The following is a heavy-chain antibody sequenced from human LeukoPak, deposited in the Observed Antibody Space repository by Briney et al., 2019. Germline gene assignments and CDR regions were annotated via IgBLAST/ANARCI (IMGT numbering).Heavy chain of an antibody. CDR3: ARDAYYYDSSGYYYGY. CDR2: ISSSSSYI. Sequence: GGSLRLSCAASGFTFADYAMNWVRQAPGKGLEWVSSISSSSSYIYYADSVKGRFTISRDNAKNSLYLQMNSLRAEDTAVYYCARDAYYYDSSGYYYGYWGQGTLVTVSS. J-gene: IGHJ4*02. V-gene: IGHV3-21*01. D-gene: IGHD3-22*01. CDR1: GFTFADYA.